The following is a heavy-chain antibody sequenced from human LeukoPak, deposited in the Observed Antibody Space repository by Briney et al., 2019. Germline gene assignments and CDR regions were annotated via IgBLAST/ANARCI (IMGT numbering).Heavy chain of an antibody. CDR1: GGSISSYY. V-gene: IGHV4-59*01. Sequence: SETLSPTCTVSGGSISSYYWSWIRQPPGKGLEWIGYIYYSRSTYYNPSLKSRVTISLDTSKNQFSLKLSSVTAADTAVYYCARDLYGTDYWGQGTLVTVSS. J-gene: IGHJ4*02. CDR2: IYYSRST. D-gene: IGHD2-8*01. CDR3: ARDLYGTDY.